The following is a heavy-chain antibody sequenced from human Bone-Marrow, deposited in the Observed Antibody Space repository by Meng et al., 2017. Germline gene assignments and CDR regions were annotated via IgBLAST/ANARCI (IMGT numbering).Heavy chain of an antibody. J-gene: IGHJ4*02. CDR3: TTANTVGHFLKLGY. D-gene: IGHD2-8*02. V-gene: IGHV3-21*03. CDR2: ISSSSSYI. Sequence: GESLKISCAASGFTFSSYSMNWVRQAPGKGLEWVSSISSSSSYIYYADSVKGRFTISRDNAKNSLYLQMNSLKTEDTGVYYCTTANTVGHFLKLGYWGQGTLVTVSS. CDR1: GFTFSSYS.